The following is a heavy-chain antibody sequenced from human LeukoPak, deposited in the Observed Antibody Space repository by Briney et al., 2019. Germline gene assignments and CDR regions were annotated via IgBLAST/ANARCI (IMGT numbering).Heavy chain of an antibody. Sequence: ASVKVSCKASGYTFTGYYMHWVRQAPGQGLEWMGWINPNSGGTNYAQKFQGRVTMTRDTSISTAYMELSRLRSDDTAVYYCARDVSRYSSGWYVDYWGQGTLVTVSS. J-gene: IGHJ4*02. CDR1: GYTFTGYY. CDR3: ARDVSRYSSGWYVDY. D-gene: IGHD6-19*01. CDR2: INPNSGGT. V-gene: IGHV1-2*02.